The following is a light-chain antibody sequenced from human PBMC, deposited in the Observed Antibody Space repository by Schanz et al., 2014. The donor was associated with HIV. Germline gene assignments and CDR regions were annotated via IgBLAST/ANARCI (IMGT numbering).Light chain of an antibody. V-gene: IGLV2-8*01. CDR2: EVS. Sequence: QSALTQPPSASGSPGQSVTISCTGTSSDVGGYNYVSWYQQHPGKAPKLMIFEVSRRPSGVPDRFSGSKSGNTASLTVSGLQAEDDVDYYCQSYDSRLSGVVFGGGTKMTVL. CDR1: SSDVGGYNY. CDR3: QSYDSRLSGVV. J-gene: IGLJ2*01.